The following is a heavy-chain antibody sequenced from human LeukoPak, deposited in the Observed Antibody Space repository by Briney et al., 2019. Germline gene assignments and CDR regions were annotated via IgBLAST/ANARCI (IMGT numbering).Heavy chain of an antibody. Sequence: GASVKVSCKASGYTFTSYGISWVRQAPGQGLEWMGWISAYNGNTNYAQKLQGRVTMTTDTSTSTAYMELRSLRSDDTAVYYCARASVGHDFWSGYYRDFDYWGQGTLVTVSS. CDR2: ISAYNGNT. CDR1: GYTFTSYG. J-gene: IGHJ4*02. D-gene: IGHD3-3*01. CDR3: ARASVGHDFWSGYYRDFDY. V-gene: IGHV1-18*01.